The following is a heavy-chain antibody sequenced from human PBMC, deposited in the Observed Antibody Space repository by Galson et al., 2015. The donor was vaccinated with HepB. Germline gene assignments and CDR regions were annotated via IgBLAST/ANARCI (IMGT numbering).Heavy chain of an antibody. J-gene: IGHJ4*02. Sequence: SLRLSCATSGFSFRDYAMNWFRQAPGKGLEWVGFIRSKPYGGTTQYVASVKGRFTISRDDSKSIAYLQMDSLRVEDTAVYYCARGGDPAPPDYWGQGTLVTVSS. CDR2: IRSKPYGGTT. CDR1: GFSFRDYA. D-gene: IGHD6-25*01. CDR3: ARGGDPAPPDY. V-gene: IGHV3-49*03.